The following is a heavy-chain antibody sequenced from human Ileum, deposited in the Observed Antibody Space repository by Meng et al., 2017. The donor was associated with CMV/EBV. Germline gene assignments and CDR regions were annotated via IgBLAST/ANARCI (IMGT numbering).Heavy chain of an antibody. V-gene: IGHV3-21*06. J-gene: IGHJ4*02. CDR2: ISASGRYI. CDR3: ARAPSLTGANDF. CDR1: GCAFSSYS. Sequence: SCAASGCAFSSYSLHWVRQAPGKGLEWVASISASGRYIYYADSVKGRITISRDNAENSTFLQMDSLGAEDTAVYYCARAPSLTGANDFWGQGTLVTVSS. D-gene: IGHD7-27*01.